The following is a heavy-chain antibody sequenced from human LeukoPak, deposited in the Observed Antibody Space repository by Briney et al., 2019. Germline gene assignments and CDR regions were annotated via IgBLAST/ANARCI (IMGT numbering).Heavy chain of an antibody. CDR1: GFTFDDYG. D-gene: IGHD4-17*01. CDR2: INWNGGST. V-gene: IGHV3-20*04. CDR3: ARGRYGDYEGAVDY. J-gene: IGHJ4*02. Sequence: PGGSLRLSCAASGFTFDDYGMSWVRQAPGKGLEWVSGINWNGGSTGYADSVKGRFTISRDNAKNSLYLQMNSLRAEDTALYYCARGRYGDYEGAVDYWGQGTLVTVSS.